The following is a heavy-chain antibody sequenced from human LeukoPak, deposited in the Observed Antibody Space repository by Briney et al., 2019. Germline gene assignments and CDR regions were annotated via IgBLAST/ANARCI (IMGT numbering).Heavy chain of an antibody. Sequence: PGGSLRLSCAASGFTFSSYAMSWVRQAPGKGLEWVSAISGSGGSTYYADSVKGRFTISRDNSKNTLYLQMNSLRAEDTAVYYCAKDPRGSSWPDAEYFQHWGQGTLVTVSS. J-gene: IGHJ1*01. CDR2: ISGSGGST. CDR3: AKDPRGSSWPDAEYFQH. CDR1: GFTFSSYA. V-gene: IGHV3-23*01. D-gene: IGHD6-13*01.